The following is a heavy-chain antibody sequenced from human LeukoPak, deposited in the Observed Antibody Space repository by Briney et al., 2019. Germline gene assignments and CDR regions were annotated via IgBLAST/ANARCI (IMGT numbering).Heavy chain of an antibody. V-gene: IGHV3-21*01. D-gene: IGHD3-3*01. CDR2: ISSSSSYI. CDR1: GFRFSSHV. Sequence: GGSLRLSCAASGFRFSSHVISWLRQAPGKGLEWVSSISSSSSYIYYADSVKGRFTISRDNAKNSLYLQMNSLRAEDTAVYYCARGGIHYYDFWSGYLTHYYYYYMDVWGKGTTVTVSS. J-gene: IGHJ6*03. CDR3: ARGGIHYYDFWSGYLTHYYYYYMDV.